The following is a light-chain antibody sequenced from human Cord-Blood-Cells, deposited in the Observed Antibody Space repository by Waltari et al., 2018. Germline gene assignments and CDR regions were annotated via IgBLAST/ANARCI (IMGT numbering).Light chain of an antibody. J-gene: IGLJ3*02. CDR1: TGAVTSGHS. CDR2: DTS. V-gene: IGLV7-46*01. Sequence: QAVVTQEPSLTVPPGGTVSLTLGPSTGAVTSGHSPYWFQQKPGQAPMTLIYDTSNNHSWTPARFSGSLLGGKAALTLSGAQPEDEAEYYCLLSYSGAWVFGGGTKLTVL. CDR3: LLSYSGAWV.